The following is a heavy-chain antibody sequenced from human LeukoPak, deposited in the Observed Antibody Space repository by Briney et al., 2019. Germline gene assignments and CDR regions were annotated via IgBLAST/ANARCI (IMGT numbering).Heavy chain of an antibody. CDR1: GFTFSSYA. V-gene: IGHV3-23*01. D-gene: IGHD6-13*01. Sequence: GGSLRLSCAASGFTFSSYAMTWVRQAPGKGLEWVSGISNSGYSTYYADSVKGRFTISRDNSKNTLYLQMNSLRAEDTAVYYCARDGISYYNDYWGQGTLVTVSS. CDR3: ARDGISYYNDY. CDR2: ISNSGYST. J-gene: IGHJ4*02.